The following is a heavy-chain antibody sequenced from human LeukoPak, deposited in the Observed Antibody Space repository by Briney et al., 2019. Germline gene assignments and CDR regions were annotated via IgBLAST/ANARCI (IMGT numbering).Heavy chain of an antibody. D-gene: IGHD6-13*01. Sequence: PGGSLRLSCAASGFTFSSYWMSWVRQAPGKGLEWVANIKQDGSEKYYVDSVKGRFTISRDNAKNSLYLQMNSLRAEDTAVYYCARAVYSSSLTDYYYYYYMDVWGKGTTVTVSS. CDR3: ARAVYSSSLTDYYYYYYMDV. CDR2: IKQDGSEK. CDR1: GFTFSSYW. V-gene: IGHV3-7*01. J-gene: IGHJ6*03.